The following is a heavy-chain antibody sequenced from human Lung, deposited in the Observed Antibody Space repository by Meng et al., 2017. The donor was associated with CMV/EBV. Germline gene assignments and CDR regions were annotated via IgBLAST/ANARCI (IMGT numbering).Heavy chain of an antibody. CDR3: ARDLSFSGWYRNAFDI. CDR2: ISYDGSNK. V-gene: IGHV3-30*04. J-gene: IGHJ3*02. CDR1: GFTFSSYA. D-gene: IGHD6-19*01. Sequence: SCAASGFTFSSYAMHWVRQAPGKGLEWVAVISYDGSNKYYADSVKGRFTISRDNSKNTLYLQMNSLRAEDTAVYYCARDLSFSGWYRNAFDIWGQGKXVT.